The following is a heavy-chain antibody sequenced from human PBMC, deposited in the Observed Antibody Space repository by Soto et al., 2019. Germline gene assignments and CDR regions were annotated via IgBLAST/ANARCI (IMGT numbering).Heavy chain of an antibody. Sequence: PSETLSLTCAVHGGSFSGVYWTWIRQPPGKGLEWIGEINHSGSSNYNPPLKSRVTMSLDTSRNQFSLSLNSVTAADTAVYYCARMAGPWYFDLWGRATLVTVSS. CDR1: GGSFSGVY. CDR2: INHSGSS. J-gene: IGHJ2*01. CDR3: ARMAGPWYFDL. V-gene: IGHV4-34*01.